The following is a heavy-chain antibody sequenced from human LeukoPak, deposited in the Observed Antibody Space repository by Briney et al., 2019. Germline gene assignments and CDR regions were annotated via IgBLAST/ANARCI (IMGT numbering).Heavy chain of an antibody. V-gene: IGHV3-21*01. J-gene: IGHJ6*02. CDR1: GFTFSSYS. Sequence: GGSLRLSCAASGFTFSSYSMNWVRQAPGKGLEWVSSISSSSSYIYYADSVKGRFTISRDNAKNSLYLQMNSLRAEDTAVYYCARGFSGYSSGWYHGAYYYYGMDVWGQGTTVTVSS. CDR2: ISSSSSYI. CDR3: ARGFSGYSSGWYHGAYYYYGMDV. D-gene: IGHD6-19*01.